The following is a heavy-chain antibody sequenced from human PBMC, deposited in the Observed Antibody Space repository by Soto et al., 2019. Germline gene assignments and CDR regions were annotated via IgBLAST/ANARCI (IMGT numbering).Heavy chain of an antibody. V-gene: IGHV3-23*01. CDR3: AKDLSLNGGNTNGYFDY. D-gene: IGHD2-15*01. CDR1: GFTFSSYA. CDR2: ISGGGETT. J-gene: IGHJ4*02. Sequence: RRLSCAASGFTFSSYAMSWVRQAPGTGLECVSVISGGGETTYYADSVKGRFTISRDNSKNTLYLQMSSLRAEDTALYYCAKDLSLNGGNTNGYFDYWGQGTLVTVSS.